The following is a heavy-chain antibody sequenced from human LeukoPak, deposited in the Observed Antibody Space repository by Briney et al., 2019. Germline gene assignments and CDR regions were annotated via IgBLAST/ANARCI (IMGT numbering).Heavy chain of an antibody. CDR3: AKVSNGYSYGYDAFDI. J-gene: IGHJ3*02. D-gene: IGHD5-18*01. CDR1: GFTFSNFW. CDR2: IRYDGSNK. Sequence: GGSLRLSCAVSGFTFSNFWMSWVRQAPGRGLEWVAFIRYDGSNKYYADSVKGRFTISRDNSKNTLYLQMNSLRAEDTAVYYCAKVSNGYSYGYDAFDIWGQGTMVTVSS. V-gene: IGHV3-30*02.